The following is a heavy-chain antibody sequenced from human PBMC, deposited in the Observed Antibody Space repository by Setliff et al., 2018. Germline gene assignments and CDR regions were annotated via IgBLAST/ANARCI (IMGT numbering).Heavy chain of an antibody. CDR1: GDSISGGDYY. CDR3: GRPLVGVTTGFEN. CDR2: VYYSGKT. V-gene: IGHV4-61*02. Sequence: SETLSLTCTVSGDSISGGDYYWTWIRQPAGKRLEWIGRVYYSGKTYSNPSFKSRVTISADTSKNQFSLRLRSVTAADTAVYYCGRPLVGVTTGFENWGQGTLVTVSS. J-gene: IGHJ4*02. D-gene: IGHD1-26*01.